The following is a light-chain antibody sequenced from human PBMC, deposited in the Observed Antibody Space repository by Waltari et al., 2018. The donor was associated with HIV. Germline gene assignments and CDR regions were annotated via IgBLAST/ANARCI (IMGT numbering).Light chain of an antibody. J-gene: IGKJ1*01. V-gene: IGKV1-5*03. CDR3: QQYNSKRT. CDR1: QSISSW. Sequence: DIQMTQSPSTLSASVGDRVTITCRASQSISSWLAWYQQKPGKAPKLLIYKASSLESGVPTRFSCSGSETEFTLTISSLQPDDFATYYCQQYNSKRTFGRGTKVEIK. CDR2: KAS.